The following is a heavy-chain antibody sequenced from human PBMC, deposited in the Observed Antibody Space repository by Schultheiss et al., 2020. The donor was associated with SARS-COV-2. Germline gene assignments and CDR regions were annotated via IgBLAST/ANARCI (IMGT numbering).Heavy chain of an antibody. D-gene: IGHD3-9*01. CDR1: GFTFSSYA. V-gene: IGHV3-30*07. Sequence: GGSLRLSCAASGFTFSSYAMHWVRQAPGKGLEWVAVISYDGSNKYYADSVKGRFTISRDNSKNTLYLQMNSLRAEDTAVYYCARAPRLRYFDWLELGDYYFDYWGQGTLVTVSS. CDR3: ARAPRLRYFDWLELGDYYFDY. J-gene: IGHJ4*02. CDR2: ISYDGSNK.